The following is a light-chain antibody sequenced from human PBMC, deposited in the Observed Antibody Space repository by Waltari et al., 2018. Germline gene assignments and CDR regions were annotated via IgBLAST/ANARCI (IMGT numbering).Light chain of an antibody. Sequence: SYVLTQPPSVSVDPGKTARLTCGGDDIESKSVNWYQQKPGQAPVLVMFYDNDRPSEIPARFSGSNSWNTATLTITWVEAGDEADYHCQVWDDVTNSGVFGGGTKLTVL. CDR3: QVWDDVTNSGV. J-gene: IGLJ2*01. CDR2: YDN. V-gene: IGLV3-21*04. CDR1: DIESKS.